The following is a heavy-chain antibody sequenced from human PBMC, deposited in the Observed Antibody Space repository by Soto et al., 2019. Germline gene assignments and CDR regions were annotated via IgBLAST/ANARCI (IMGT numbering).Heavy chain of an antibody. CDR2: INHSGSA. V-gene: IGHV4-34*01. J-gene: IGHJ5*02. CDR3: AREGFTIFGVDNWFDP. D-gene: IGHD3-3*01. Sequence: SQTLSLTCHVYGGSFCGYIWTWIRQTTGKGPQWIGQINHSGSANYNPSLKSRVTISVHTSNSQFSLELSSLRSEDTAVYYCAREGFTIFGVDNWFDPWGQGTLVTVSS. CDR1: GGSFCGYI.